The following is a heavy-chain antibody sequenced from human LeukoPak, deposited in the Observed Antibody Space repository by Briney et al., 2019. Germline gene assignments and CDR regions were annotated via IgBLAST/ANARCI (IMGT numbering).Heavy chain of an antibody. J-gene: IGHJ6*03. CDR2: IYYTGST. D-gene: IGHD5-12*01. V-gene: IGHV4-59*01. CDR3: ARVVYSGYDFRGAMDV. Sequence: SETLSLTCTVSGGSISSYYWSWIRQPPGKGLEWIGYIYYTGSTNHNPSLKSRVTISVDTSKNQFSLKLSSVTAADTAVYYCARVVYSGYDFRGAMDVWGKGTTVTVSS. CDR1: GGSISSYY.